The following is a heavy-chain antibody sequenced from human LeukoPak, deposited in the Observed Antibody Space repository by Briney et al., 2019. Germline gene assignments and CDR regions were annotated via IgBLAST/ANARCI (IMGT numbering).Heavy chain of an antibody. CDR1: CGSFSGYY. CDR3: ARLLRGGRDTPMVTMIVVRAKSGAFDI. Sequence: SETLSLTCAVYCGSFSGYYWSWIRQPPGKGLEWIVEINHSGSTNYNPSLKSRVTISVDTSKNQFSLKLSSVTAADTAVYYCARLLRGGRDTPMVTMIVVRAKSGAFDIWGQGTMVTVSS. CDR2: INHSGST. J-gene: IGHJ3*02. D-gene: IGHD3-22*01. V-gene: IGHV4-34*01.